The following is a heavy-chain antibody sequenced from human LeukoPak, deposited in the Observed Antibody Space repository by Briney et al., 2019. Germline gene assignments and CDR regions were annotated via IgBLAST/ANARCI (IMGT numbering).Heavy chain of an antibody. V-gene: IGHV4-59*01. CDR1: GGSISSYY. CDR2: IYYSGST. J-gene: IGHJ6*03. Sequence: SETLSLTCTVSGGSISSYYWSWIRQPPGKGLEWIGYIYYSGSTNYNPSLKSRVTISVDTSKNQFSLKLSSVTAADTAVYYCARGGGNYYYYCMDVRGKGTTVTVSS. D-gene: IGHD2-15*01. CDR3: ARGGGNYYYYCMDV.